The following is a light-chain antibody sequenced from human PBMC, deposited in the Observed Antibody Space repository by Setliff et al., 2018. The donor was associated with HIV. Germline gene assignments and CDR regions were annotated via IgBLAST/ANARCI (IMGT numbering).Light chain of an antibody. CDR1: SSDVGGYNY. V-gene: IGLV2-14*03. J-gene: IGLJ1*01. Sequence: QSDLTQPASVSGSPGQSITISCTGTSSDVGGYNYVSWYQQHTGKAPKLIIYDVKNRLSGVSNRFAGSKSGNTASLTIAGLQAEDEADYYCSSYAITNTLLVGTGTKVTVL. CDR3: SSYAITNTLL. CDR2: DVK.